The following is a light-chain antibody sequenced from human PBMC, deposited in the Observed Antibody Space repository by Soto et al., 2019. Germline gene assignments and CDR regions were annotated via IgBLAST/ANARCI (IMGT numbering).Light chain of an antibody. Sequence: DIVLTQSPGTLSLSPGERATLSCRASQRVSSSYLAWYQQKPGQAPRLLIYGASSRATGIPDRFSGSGSGTDFTLTISRLEPEDFAVYYCQQYGSSQSFGQGTKVEIK. CDR3: QQYGSSQS. CDR1: QRVSSSY. CDR2: GAS. J-gene: IGKJ1*01. V-gene: IGKV3-20*01.